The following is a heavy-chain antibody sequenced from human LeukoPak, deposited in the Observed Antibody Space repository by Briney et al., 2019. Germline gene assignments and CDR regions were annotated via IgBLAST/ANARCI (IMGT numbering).Heavy chain of an antibody. J-gene: IGHJ4*02. CDR2: IYPGDSDT. V-gene: IGHV5-51*01. D-gene: IGHD3-16*01. CDR3: ARHEASNWAYFDY. CDR1: GYSFTRYW. Sequence: GESLKISCRGSGYSFTRYWIGWVRQMPGKGLEWMAIIYPGDSDTRYSPSFQGQVTISADKSISTAYLQWSSLEASDTAMYYCARHEASNWAYFDYWGQGTLVTVSS.